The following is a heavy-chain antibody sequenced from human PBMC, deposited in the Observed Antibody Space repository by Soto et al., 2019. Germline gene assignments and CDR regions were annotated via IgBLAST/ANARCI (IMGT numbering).Heavy chain of an antibody. Sequence: AASVKVSCKASGRAFSDYAFSWVRQAPGQGLEWLGGIMPIFRAPDYAQKFQGRVTITADEFTRTAYMEMNSLRSEDTAVYYCASWLKGPDIGNYYYGMDVWGQGTTVTVSS. V-gene: IGHV1-69*13. CDR1: GRAFSDYA. D-gene: IGHD2-15*01. CDR2: IMPIFRAP. CDR3: ASWLKGPDIGNYYYGMDV. J-gene: IGHJ6*02.